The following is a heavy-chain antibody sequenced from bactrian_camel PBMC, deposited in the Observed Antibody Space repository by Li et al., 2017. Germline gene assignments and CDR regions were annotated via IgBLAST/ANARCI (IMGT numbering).Heavy chain of an antibody. CDR2: IDSDDNT. CDR1: GYTGRPVC. J-gene: IGHJ4*01. Sequence: DVQLVESGGGSVQAGGSLRLSCAASGYTGRPVCMGWIRQAPGKEREGVAIIDSDDNTVYADSVKGRFTISRDNAENTLYLQMNNLKTEDTAVYYCVAGVVTYWGQGTQVTVS. D-gene: IGHD2*01. V-gene: IGHV3S10*01. CDR3: VAGVVTY.